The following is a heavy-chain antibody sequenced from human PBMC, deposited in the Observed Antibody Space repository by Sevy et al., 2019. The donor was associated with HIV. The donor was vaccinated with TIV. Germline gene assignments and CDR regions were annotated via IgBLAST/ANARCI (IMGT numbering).Heavy chain of an antibody. CDR2: ISGSGDST. D-gene: IGHD3-3*01. CDR3: AKLHYDFWSGYYPHTFDF. V-gene: IGHV3-23*01. J-gene: IGHJ3*01. CDR1: GFTFSNYA. Sequence: GGSLRLSCAASGFTFSNYAMSWVRQAPGKGLEWVSDISGSGDSTYYADSVKGRFTISRDNSKNTLYLQMSSLRADDRAVYYCAKLHYDFWSGYYPHTFDFWGQGTMVTVSS.